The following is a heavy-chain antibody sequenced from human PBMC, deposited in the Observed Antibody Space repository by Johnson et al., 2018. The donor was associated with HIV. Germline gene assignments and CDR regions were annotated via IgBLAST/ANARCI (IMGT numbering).Heavy chain of an antibody. Sequence: VQLVESRGVLVQPGGSLRLSCAVSGFIFSNAWMSWVRQAPGKGPEWVSGISGSGGSTYSADSVKGRFTISRDNSKNTLYLQMNSLRAEDTAVYYCAKGRGSPPGAFDIWGQGTMVTVSS. CDR2: ISGSGGST. V-gene: IGHV3-23*04. J-gene: IGHJ3*02. D-gene: IGHD1-26*01. CDR1: GFIFSNAW. CDR3: AKGRGSPPGAFDI.